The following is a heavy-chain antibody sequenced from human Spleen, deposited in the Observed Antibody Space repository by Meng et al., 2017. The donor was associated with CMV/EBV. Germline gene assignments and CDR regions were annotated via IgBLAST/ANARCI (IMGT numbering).Heavy chain of an antibody. D-gene: IGHD4-17*01. Sequence: QVQLVQSGAEVKKPGASVKVSCKASGYTFTGYYMHWVRQAPGQGLEWMGWINPNSGGTNYAQKFQGRVTMTRDTSISTAYMELSRLRSDDTAVYYCARGDYGDYAGNNWFDPWGQGTLVTVSS. CDR3: ARGDYGDYAGNNWFDP. CDR1: GYTFTGYY. CDR2: INPNSGGT. V-gene: IGHV1-2*02. J-gene: IGHJ5*02.